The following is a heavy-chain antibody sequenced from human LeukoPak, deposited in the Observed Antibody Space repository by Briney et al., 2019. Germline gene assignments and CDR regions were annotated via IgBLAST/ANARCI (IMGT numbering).Heavy chain of an antibody. CDR2: IIPIFGIA. Sequence: SVKVSCKASGGTFSSYAISWVRQAPGQGLEWMGRIIPIFGIANYAQKFQGRVTITADKSTSTAYMELSSLRSEDTAVYYCARGRGYYDSSGYFDCWGQGTLVTVSS. CDR1: GGTFSSYA. J-gene: IGHJ4*02. CDR3: ARGRGYYDSSGYFDC. D-gene: IGHD3-22*01. V-gene: IGHV1-69*04.